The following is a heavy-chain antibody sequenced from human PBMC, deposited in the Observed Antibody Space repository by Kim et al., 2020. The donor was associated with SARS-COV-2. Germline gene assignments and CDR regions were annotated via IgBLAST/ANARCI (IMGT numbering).Heavy chain of an antibody. Sequence: ASVKVSCKVSGYTLTELSMHWVRQAPGKGLEWMGGFDPEDGETIYAQKFQGRVTMTEDTSTDTAYMELSSLRSEDTAVYYCATESMFDGLLSGTTYYYYYYGMDVWGQGTTVTVSS. CDR3: ATESMFDGLLSGTTYYYYYYGMDV. CDR1: GYTLTELS. CDR2: FDPEDGET. V-gene: IGHV1-24*01. D-gene: IGHD1-7*01. J-gene: IGHJ6*02.